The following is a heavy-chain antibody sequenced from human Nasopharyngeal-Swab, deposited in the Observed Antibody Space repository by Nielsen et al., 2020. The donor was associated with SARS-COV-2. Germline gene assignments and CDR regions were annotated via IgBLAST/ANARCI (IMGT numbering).Heavy chain of an antibody. J-gene: IGHJ4*02. Sequence: ASVQVSCKASGYTFTGYYMHWVRQAPGQGLEWMGRINPNSGGTNYTQKFQGRVTMTRDTSITTAYMELSRLRSDDTAVYYCARNDEVVRFGVDYWGQGTLVTVSS. D-gene: IGHD3-16*01. CDR2: INPNSGGT. CDR1: GYTFTGYY. V-gene: IGHV1-2*06. CDR3: ARNDEVVRFGVDY.